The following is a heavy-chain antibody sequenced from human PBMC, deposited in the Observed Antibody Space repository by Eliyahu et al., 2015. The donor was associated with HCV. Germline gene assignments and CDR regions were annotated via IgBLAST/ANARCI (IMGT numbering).Heavy chain of an antibody. CDR3: ARGSGDGDYPWGY. D-gene: IGHD4-17*01. CDR2: IKSDGSRT. J-gene: IGHJ4*02. V-gene: IGHV3-74*01. CDR1: GFNFGXYW. Sequence: VQLVESGGDLVQPGGSLRLSCAAXGFNFGXYWMHWVRQAPGERRMFVALIKSDGSRTAYADSVEGRFTISRDNVKNTLYLQMNSLRAEDTAVYYCARGSGDGDYPWGYWGQGTLVTVSS.